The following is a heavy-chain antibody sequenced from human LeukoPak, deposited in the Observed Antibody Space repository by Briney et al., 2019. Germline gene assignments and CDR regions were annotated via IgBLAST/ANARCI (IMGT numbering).Heavy chain of an antibody. J-gene: IGHJ4*02. CDR1: GFTFSSYA. V-gene: IGHV3-23*01. D-gene: IGHD1-26*01. CDR2: ISGSGGST. Sequence: GGSLRLSCAASGFTFSSYAMSWVRQAPGKGLEWVSAISGSGGSTYYADSVKGRFTISRDNSKNTLYLQMNSLRAEDTAVYYCAKDCCPGFRVGATAIVNWLYWGQGTLVTVSS. CDR3: AKDCCPGFRVGATAIVNWLY.